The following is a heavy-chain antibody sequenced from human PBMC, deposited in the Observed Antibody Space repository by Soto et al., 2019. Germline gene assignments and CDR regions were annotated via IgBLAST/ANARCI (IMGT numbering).Heavy chain of an antibody. J-gene: IGHJ5*02. CDR2: ISGSGGST. CDR3: AKDHYYYDSSGYYSNWFDP. D-gene: IGHD3-22*01. V-gene: IGHV3-23*01. CDR1: GFTFSSYA. Sequence: VGSLRLSCAASGFTFSSYAMSWVRQAPGKGLEWVSAISGSGGSTYYADSVKGRFTISRDNSKNTLYLQMNSLRAEDTAVYYCAKDHYYYDSSGYYSNWFDPWGQGTLVTVSS.